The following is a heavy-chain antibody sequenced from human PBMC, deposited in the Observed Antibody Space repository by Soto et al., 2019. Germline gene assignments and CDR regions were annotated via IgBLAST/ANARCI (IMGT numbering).Heavy chain of an antibody. CDR3: ARDRPDNNHYYHRFDP. CDR2: IIPIFGTA. Sequence: QVQLVQSGAEVKKPGSSVKVSCKASGGTFSSYAISWVRQAPGQGLEWMGGIIPIFGTANYAQKFQGRVTITEDKSTSTAYMDLSSLSSEDTAVYYCARDRPDNNHYYHRFDPWGQGTLVTVSS. J-gene: IGHJ5*02. D-gene: IGHD3-22*01. V-gene: IGHV1-69*06. CDR1: GGTFSSYA.